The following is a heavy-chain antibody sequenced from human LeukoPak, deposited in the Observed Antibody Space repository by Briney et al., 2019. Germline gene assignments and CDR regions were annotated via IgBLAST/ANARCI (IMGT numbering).Heavy chain of an antibody. CDR3: ARADRPLAGVDY. CDR1: GYTFTGYY. CDR2: INPNSGGT. J-gene: IGHJ4*02. Sequence: ASVKVSCKASGYTFTGYYMHWVRQAPGQGLEWMGWINPNSGGTNYAQKFQGRVTMTRDTSISTVYMELSRLRSDDTAVYYCARADRPLAGVDYWGQGTLVTVSS. D-gene: IGHD6-6*01. V-gene: IGHV1-2*02.